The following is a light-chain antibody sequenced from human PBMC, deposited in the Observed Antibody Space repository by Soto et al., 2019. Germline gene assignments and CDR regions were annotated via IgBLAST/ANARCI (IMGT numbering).Light chain of an antibody. CDR1: QSVCSN. CDR2: NAS. V-gene: IGKV3-15*01. Sequence: EIVMTQSSATLYVSPGERATLSCRASQSVCSNLAWYQQKPGQAHRLLIYNASTRATGIPASYSGSGSGTEFTLTINRLQSEDFAIYYCQQYNKWPLSFGGGTKVEIK. CDR3: QQYNKWPLS. J-gene: IGKJ4*02.